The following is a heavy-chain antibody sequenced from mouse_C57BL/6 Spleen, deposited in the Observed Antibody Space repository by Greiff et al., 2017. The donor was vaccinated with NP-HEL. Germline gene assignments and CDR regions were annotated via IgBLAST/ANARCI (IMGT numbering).Heavy chain of an antibody. V-gene: IGHV5-16*01. CDR3: ARDGSSGVFDY. CDR1: GFTFSDYY. Sequence: EVKLVESEGGLVQPGSSMKLSCTASGFTFSDYYMAWVRQVPEKGLEWVANINYDGSSTYYLDSLKSRFIISRDNAKNILYLQMSSLKSEDTATYYCARDGSSGVFDYWGQGTTLTVSS. CDR2: INYDGSST. D-gene: IGHD3-2*02. J-gene: IGHJ2*01.